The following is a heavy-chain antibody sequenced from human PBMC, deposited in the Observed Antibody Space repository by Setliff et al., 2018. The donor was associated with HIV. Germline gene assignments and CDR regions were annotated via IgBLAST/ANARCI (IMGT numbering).Heavy chain of an antibody. Sequence: GGSLRLSCAASGFIFSSYAMHWVRQAPGKGLEWVAVMSYDGNNKYYADSVKGRFTISRDNSKNTLYLQMNSLRAEDTALYYCAGGASFDKSGYYNAPLSFDYWGQGTLVTVSS. CDR2: MSYDGNNK. V-gene: IGHV3-30*01. D-gene: IGHD3-22*01. CDR1: GFIFSSYA. J-gene: IGHJ4*02. CDR3: AGGASFDKSGYYNAPLSFDY.